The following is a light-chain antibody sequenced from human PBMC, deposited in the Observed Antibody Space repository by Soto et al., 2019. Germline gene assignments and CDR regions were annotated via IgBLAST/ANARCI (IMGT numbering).Light chain of an antibody. CDR2: DAS. CDR1: PSVSNY. V-gene: IGKV3-11*01. Sequence: EIVLTQSPATLSLSPGERATLSCRASPSVSNYLAWFQQKPGQAPRLLIYDASNRATGIPARFSGSGSGTDFTLTISSLAPEDFAVYYCQQRSSWPLLTFGGGTKVEI. CDR3: QQRSSWPLLT. J-gene: IGKJ4*01.